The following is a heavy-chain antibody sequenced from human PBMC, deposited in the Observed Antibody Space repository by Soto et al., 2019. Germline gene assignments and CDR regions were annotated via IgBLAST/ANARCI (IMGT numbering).Heavy chain of an antibody. CDR1: GLNFSGSA. J-gene: IGHJ4*02. V-gene: IGHV3-73*02. CDR2: IRSRPHNYAT. CDR3: TTERDY. Sequence: EVQLVGSGGGLVQIGGSLKLSCATSGLNFSGSAIHWARQASGKGLEWVSRIRSRPHNYATTYAASVEGRFTISRDDSKNTVYLQMNGLRTEDTAVYYCTTERDYWGRGTLVTVSS.